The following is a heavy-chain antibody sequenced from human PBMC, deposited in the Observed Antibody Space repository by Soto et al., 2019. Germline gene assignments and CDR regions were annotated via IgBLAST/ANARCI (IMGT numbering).Heavy chain of an antibody. V-gene: IGHV1-18*04. Sequence: ASVKVSCKAPGYTFTSYGISWVRQAPGQGLEWMGWISAYNGNTNYAQKLQGRVTMTTDTSTSTAYMELRSLRSDDTAVYYCARAAIAAAGYNWFDPWGQGTLVTVSS. J-gene: IGHJ5*02. D-gene: IGHD6-13*01. CDR1: GYTFTSYG. CDR2: ISAYNGNT. CDR3: ARAAIAAAGYNWFDP.